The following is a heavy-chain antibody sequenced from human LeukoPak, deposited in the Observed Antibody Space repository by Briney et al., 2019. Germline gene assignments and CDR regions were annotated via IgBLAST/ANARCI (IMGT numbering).Heavy chain of an antibody. CDR2: INSDGSST. CDR1: GFTFSNYW. Sequence: GGSLRLSCAASGFTFSNYWMHWVRQAPGKGLVGVPRINSDGSSTSYADSVKGRFTISRDNAKNTLYLQMNSLRAEDTAVYYCARESSVGAHKAFDYWGQGTLVTVSS. V-gene: IGHV3-74*01. CDR3: ARESSVGAHKAFDY. J-gene: IGHJ4*02. D-gene: IGHD1-26*01.